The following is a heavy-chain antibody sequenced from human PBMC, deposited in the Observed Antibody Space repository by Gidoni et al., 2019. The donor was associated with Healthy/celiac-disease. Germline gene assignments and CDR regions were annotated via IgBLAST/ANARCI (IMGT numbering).Heavy chain of an antibody. CDR2: IYYSGST. Sequence: QLQLQESGPGLVKPSETLSLTCTVSGGSISSSSYHWGWLRQPPGKGLEWIGSIYYSGSTYYNPSLKSRVTISVDTSKNQFSLKLSSVTAADTAVYYCVAHGSWYFDLWGRGTLVTVSS. V-gene: IGHV4-39*01. J-gene: IGHJ2*01. CDR3: VAHGSWYFDL. CDR1: GGSISSSSYH.